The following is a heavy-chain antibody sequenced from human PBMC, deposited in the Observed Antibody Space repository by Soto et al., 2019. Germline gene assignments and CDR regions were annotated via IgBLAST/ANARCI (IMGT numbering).Heavy chain of an antibody. CDR2: IYYSGST. D-gene: IGHD6-19*01. CDR3: AREVAGTYVDY. Sequence: SETLSLTCTVSGGSISSYYWSWIRQPPGKGLEWIGYIYYSGSTNYNPSLTSRVTISVDTSKNQFSLKLSSVTAADTAVYYCAREVAGTYVDYWGQGTLVTVSS. J-gene: IGHJ4*02. V-gene: IGHV4-59*01. CDR1: GGSISSYY.